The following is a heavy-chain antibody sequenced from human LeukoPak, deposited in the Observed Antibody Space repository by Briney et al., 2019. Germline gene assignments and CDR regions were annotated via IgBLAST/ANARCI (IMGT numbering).Heavy chain of an antibody. CDR1: GFTFSSYA. Sequence: VQPGGSLRLSCAASGFTFSSYAMSWVRQAPGKGLEWVSAISGSGGSTYYADSVKGRFTISRDDSKNTLYLQMNSLRAEDTAVYYCAKGPIVPPYYYYGMDVWGQGTTVTVSS. V-gene: IGHV3-23*01. D-gene: IGHD3-16*02. CDR2: ISGSGGST. CDR3: AKGPIVPPYYYYGMDV. J-gene: IGHJ6*02.